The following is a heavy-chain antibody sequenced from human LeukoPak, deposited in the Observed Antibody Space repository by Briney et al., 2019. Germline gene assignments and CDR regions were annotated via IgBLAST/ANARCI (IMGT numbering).Heavy chain of an antibody. CDR3: ARRYYDILTGYEGHFDY. J-gene: IGHJ4*02. Sequence: SETLSLTCAVSGGSISSYYWSWIRQPPGKGLEWIGDIYYSGITNYNPSLKRRVTISVDTSKNQFSLKMSSVTAADTAVYYCARRYYDILTGYEGHFDYWGQGTLVTVSS. V-gene: IGHV4-59*08. CDR1: GGSISSYY. D-gene: IGHD3-9*01. CDR2: IYYSGIT.